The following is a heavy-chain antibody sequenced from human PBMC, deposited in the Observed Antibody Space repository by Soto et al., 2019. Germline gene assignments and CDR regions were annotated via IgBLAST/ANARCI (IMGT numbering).Heavy chain of an antibody. CDR3: ARGEGASYGDSSNWFDP. V-gene: IGHV4-34*01. CDR1: GGSFSGYY. Sequence: SETLSLTCAVYGGSFSGYYWSWIRQPPGKGLEWIGEINHSGSTNYNPSLKSRVTISVDTSKNQFSLKLSSVTAADTAVYYCARGEGASYGDSSNWFDPWGQGTLVTVSS. J-gene: IGHJ5*02. CDR2: INHSGST. D-gene: IGHD4-17*01.